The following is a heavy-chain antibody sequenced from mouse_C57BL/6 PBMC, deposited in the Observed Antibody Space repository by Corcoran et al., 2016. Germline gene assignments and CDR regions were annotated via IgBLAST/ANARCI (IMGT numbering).Heavy chain of an antibody. CDR2: INTYSGVP. D-gene: IGHD3-2*02. CDR1: GYTFTTYG. Sequence: QIQLVQSGPELKKPGETVKISCKASGYTFTTYGMSWVKQAPGKGLKWMGWINTYSGVPTYADDFKGRFAFSLETSASTAYLQINNLKNEDTATYFCARRGQLRLPFDYWGQGTTLTVSS. J-gene: IGHJ2*01. CDR3: ARRGQLRLPFDY. V-gene: IGHV9-3*01.